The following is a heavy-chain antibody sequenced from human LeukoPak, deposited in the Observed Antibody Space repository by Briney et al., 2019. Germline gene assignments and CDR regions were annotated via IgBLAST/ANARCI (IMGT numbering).Heavy chain of an antibody. CDR3: VRGRAVSGSEEGDY. CDR2: MSYDGGQK. J-gene: IGHJ4*02. Sequence: GGSLRLSCAASGFTFISHPMHWLRRAPGKGLEWVAVMSYDGGQKYYPDSVKGRFTISRDISKHTPYLQMNSLRPEDTAVYYCVRGRAVSGSEEGDYWGQGALVIVSP. CDR1: GFTFISHP. V-gene: IGHV3-30*01. D-gene: IGHD3-10*01.